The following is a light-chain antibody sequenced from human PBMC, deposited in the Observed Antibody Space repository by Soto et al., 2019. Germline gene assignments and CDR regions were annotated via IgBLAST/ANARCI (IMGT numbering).Light chain of an antibody. CDR3: QQYDTLPLT. CDR2: DAS. V-gene: IGKV1-33*01. Sequence: DIQMTQSPSSLSASVGDRVTITCQASQGISKNLAWYQQRPGRAPKLLIYDASNLETGVPSRFSGSGSGTDFSFTISSLQPEDIATYYCQQYDTLPLTFGGGTKVEIK. J-gene: IGKJ4*01. CDR1: QGISKN.